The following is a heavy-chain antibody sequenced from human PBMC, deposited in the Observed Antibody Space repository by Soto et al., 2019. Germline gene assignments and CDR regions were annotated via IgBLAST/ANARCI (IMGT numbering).Heavy chain of an antibody. CDR2: ISYDGNNK. CDR1: GFTFSSYV. J-gene: IGHJ6*02. CDR3: ARAGCDGGTCYTLVGLRYGMDV. V-gene: IGHV3-30-3*01. D-gene: IGHD2-15*01. Sequence: QVQLVESGGGVVQPGRSLRLSCAVSGFTFSSYVMYWVRQAPGRGLEWVAVISYDGNNKYYADSVKGRFTISRDNSKNTLYLQMNSLRAEDTAVYYCARAGCDGGTCYTLVGLRYGMDVWGQGTTVTVPS.